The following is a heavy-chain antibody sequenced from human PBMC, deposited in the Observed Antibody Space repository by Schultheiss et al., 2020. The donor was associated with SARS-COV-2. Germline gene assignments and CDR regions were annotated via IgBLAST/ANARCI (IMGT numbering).Heavy chain of an antibody. Sequence: SETLSLTCTVSGGSISSYYWSWIRQPPGKGLEWIGYIYYSGSTNYNPSLKSRVTISVDTSKNQFSLKLSSVTAADTAVYYCARGVTIFGVVMGPYYYYYMDVWGKGTTVTVSS. CDR3: ARGVTIFGVVMGPYYYYYMDV. CDR2: IYYSGST. D-gene: IGHD3-3*01. J-gene: IGHJ6*03. V-gene: IGHV4-59*08. CDR1: GGSISSYY.